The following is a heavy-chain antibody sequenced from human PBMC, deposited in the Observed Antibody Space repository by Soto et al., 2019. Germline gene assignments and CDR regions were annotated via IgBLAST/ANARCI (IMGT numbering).Heavy chain of an antibody. CDR2: ITPRSMYL. J-gene: IGHJ6*04. Sequence: EVQLVESGGGLVEPGGSLRLACAASGFTFSTYTMNWVRQAPGKGLEWVSSITPRSMYLYYADSVKGRFTRTRDNAKNSLYLQMNSLRAEDTAVYYCARELQSDFYYYAMAVCRKGTTVTVSS. V-gene: IGHV3-21*04. CDR1: GFTFSTYT. CDR3: ARELQSDFYYYAMAV. D-gene: IGHD3-3*01.